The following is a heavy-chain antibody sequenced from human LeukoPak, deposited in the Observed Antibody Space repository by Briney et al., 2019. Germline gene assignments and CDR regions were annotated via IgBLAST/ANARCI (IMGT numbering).Heavy chain of an antibody. V-gene: IGHV3-30*04. CDR1: GFTFSSYA. J-gene: IGHJ4*02. Sequence: QPGGSLRLSCAASGFTFSSYALHWVSQAPGKGLEWVAVISYDGSDKYYADSVKGRFTISRDNSQNTLYLHMNSLRVEDTAVYYCAREGVRSSHFDSWGQGTLVTVSS. CDR3: AREGVRSSHFDS. CDR2: ISYDGSDK. D-gene: IGHD6-6*01.